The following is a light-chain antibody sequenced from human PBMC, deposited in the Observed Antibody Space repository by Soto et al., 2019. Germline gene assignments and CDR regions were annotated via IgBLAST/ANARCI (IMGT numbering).Light chain of an antibody. Sequence: EIVLTQSPGTLSSSPGERATLSCRASQSVSSSYLAWYQQKPGQAPRLLIYAVSSRATGIPDRFSGSGSGTDFNLTIRRLEPEDFAVSYCQHYGNSPPYTFGQGTK. CDR1: QSVSSSY. CDR2: AVS. J-gene: IGKJ2*01. V-gene: IGKV3-20*01. CDR3: QHYGNSPPYT.